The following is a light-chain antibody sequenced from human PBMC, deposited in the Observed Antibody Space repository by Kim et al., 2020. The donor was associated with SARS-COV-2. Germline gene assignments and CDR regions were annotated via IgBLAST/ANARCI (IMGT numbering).Light chain of an antibody. CDR1: QSVNSNY. J-gene: IGKJ2*01. CDR2: GAS. Sequence: EIVLTQSPGTLSLSPGERVTLSCRTSQSVNSNYIAWYQQRPGQAPRLLIYGASSRATGIPDRFTGSGSGTDFTLTISRLEPEDFAVYFCQLFDTSLYTFGQGTNLEIK. CDR3: QLFDTSLYT. V-gene: IGKV3-20*01.